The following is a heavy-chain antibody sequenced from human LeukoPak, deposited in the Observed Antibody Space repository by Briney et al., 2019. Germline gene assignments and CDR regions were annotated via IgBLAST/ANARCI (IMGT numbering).Heavy chain of an antibody. D-gene: IGHD6-19*01. V-gene: IGHV1-3*01. CDR1: GYTFTSYA. CDR2: INAGNGNT. J-gene: IGHJ4*02. Sequence: GASVKVSCKASGYTFTSYAMHWVRQAPGQRLEWMGWINAGNGNTKYSQKFQGRVTITRDTSASTAYMELSSLRSEDTAVYYCARVRIEREVQWLDFDYWGQGTLVTVSS. CDR3: ARVRIEREVQWLDFDY.